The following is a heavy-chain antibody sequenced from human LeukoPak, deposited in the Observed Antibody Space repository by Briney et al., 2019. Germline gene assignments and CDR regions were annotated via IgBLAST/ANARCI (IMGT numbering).Heavy chain of an antibody. J-gene: IGHJ4*02. CDR2: INGSGVIT. V-gene: IGHV3-23*01. CDR1: VYTFSKYP. CDR3: ANDSWQGGDYFVS. Sequence: GGSLRLPCGACVYTFSKYPMKWARQAPGKGLEWVSGINGSGVITFYADSVKGRFTISRDNSKNTLYLQMNSLRAEDTAIYYCANDSWQGGDYFVSWSQGTLVTVSS. D-gene: IGHD3-16*01.